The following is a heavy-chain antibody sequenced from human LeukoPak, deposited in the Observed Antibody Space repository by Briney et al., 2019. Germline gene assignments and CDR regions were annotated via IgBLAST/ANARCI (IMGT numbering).Heavy chain of an antibody. CDR2: IKQDGSEK. CDR1: GFTFRSYW. J-gene: IGHJ4*02. CDR3: ASGLELDY. Sequence: GGALRLSCAASGFTFRSYWMRWVRQAPGKGLEWVANIKQDGSEKNYVDSVKGRFTISRDNAKNSLYLQMNSLRAEDTAVYYCASGLELDYWGQGALVTVSS. V-gene: IGHV3-7*03.